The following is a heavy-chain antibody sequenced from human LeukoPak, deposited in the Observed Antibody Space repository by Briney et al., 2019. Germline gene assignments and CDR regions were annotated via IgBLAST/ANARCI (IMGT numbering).Heavy chain of an antibody. CDR3: ARGPLWRYFDY. D-gene: IGHD1-1*01. V-gene: IGHV3-64*01. J-gene: IGHJ4*02. Sequence: GGSLRLSCAASGFTFSSYAMHWVRQAPGKGMEYVSAISSNGGSTYYANSVKGRFTISRDNSKNTLYLQMGCLTAEDMAVYYCARGPLWRYFDYWGQGTLVTVSS. CDR2: ISSNGGST. CDR1: GFTFSSYA.